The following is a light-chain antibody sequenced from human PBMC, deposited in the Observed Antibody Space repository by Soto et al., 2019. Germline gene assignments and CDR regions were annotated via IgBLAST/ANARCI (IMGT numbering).Light chain of an antibody. J-gene: IGLJ3*02. V-gene: IGLV8-61*01. CDR2: STN. CDR3: VLYMGSGISV. Sequence: QTVVTQEPSFSVSPGGKATLTCGLSSGSVSSSYYPSWYQLTPGQAPRTLIYSTNTRSPGVPDRFSGSILGNKAALTITGAQAEDESDYYCVLYMGSGISVFGGGTKLTVL. CDR1: SGSVSSSYY.